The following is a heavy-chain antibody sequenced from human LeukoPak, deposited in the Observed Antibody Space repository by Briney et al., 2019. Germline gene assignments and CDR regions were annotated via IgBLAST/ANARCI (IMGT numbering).Heavy chain of an antibody. V-gene: IGHV1-46*01. J-gene: IGHJ4*02. CDR3: ARDLYARIVVVPAAMLDY. CDR1: GYTFTSYY. CDR2: INPSGGST. Sequence: ASVKVSCKASGYTFTSYYMHWVRQAPGQGLEWMGIINPSGGSTSYAQKFQGRVTMTRDTSTSTVYMELSSLRSEDTAAYYCARDLYARIVVVPAAMLDYWGQGTLVTVSS. D-gene: IGHD2-2*01.